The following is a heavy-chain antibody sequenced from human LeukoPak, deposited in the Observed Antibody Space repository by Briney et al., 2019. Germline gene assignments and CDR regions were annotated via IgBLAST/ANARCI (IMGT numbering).Heavy chain of an antibody. J-gene: IGHJ6*02. CDR1: GVALRRDT. CDR3: ARHRDGPAIGMDV. Sequence: TLRPSCAASGVALRRDTMNCVREAPGKGLEWGSSISNCSSYMYYADSVKGRFTISRDNAKNSLYLQMNSLSAEDTAVYYCARHRDGPAIGMDVWGQGTTVTVSS. V-gene: IGHV3-21*06. D-gene: IGHD1-14*01. CDR2: ISNCSSYM.